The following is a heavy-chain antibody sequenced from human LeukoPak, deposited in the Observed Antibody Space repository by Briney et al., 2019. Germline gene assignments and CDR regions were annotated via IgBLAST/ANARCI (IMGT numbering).Heavy chain of an antibody. CDR2: IIPLFRTA. CDR3: ARVRLSAAALSWFDP. CDR1: GDTFSNYA. J-gene: IGHJ5*02. D-gene: IGHD3-16*01. Sequence: ASVMVSCKASGDTFSNYAINWVRQNPGQGFEWMGGIIPLFRTANYAQKFQGRVTITADESASTAYMELNSLRSEDTAVYYCARVRLSAAALSWFDPWGQGTLVTVSS. V-gene: IGHV1-69*13.